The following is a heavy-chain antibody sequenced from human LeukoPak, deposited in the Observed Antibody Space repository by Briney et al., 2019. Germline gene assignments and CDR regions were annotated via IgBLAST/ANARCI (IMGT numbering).Heavy chain of an antibody. CDR1: GYTFTGYY. J-gene: IGHJ3*02. V-gene: IGHV1-2*06. CDR2: INPNSGGT. CDR3: ARSMRAYSSGWTPFDAFDI. Sequence: ASVKVSCKASGYTFTGYYMHWVRQAPGQGLEWMGRINPNSGGTNYAQKFQGRDTMTRDTSISTAYMELSRLRSDDTAVYYCARSMRAYSSGWTPFDAFDIWGQGTMVTVSS. D-gene: IGHD6-19*01.